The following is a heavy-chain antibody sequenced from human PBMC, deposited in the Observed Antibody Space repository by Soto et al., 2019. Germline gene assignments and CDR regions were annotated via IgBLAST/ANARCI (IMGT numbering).Heavy chain of an antibody. D-gene: IGHD1-26*01. J-gene: IGHJ4*02. CDR3: ARRGSGGSWSRFDY. Sequence: EVQLVESGGGLVQPGGSLRLACAASGFTFSNHWMSWVRQAPGKGLEWVANIKQDGNEKYYVDSVKGRFTISRDNAKNSLDLQMSSLRAEDTGTYYCARRGSGGSWSRFDYWGQGTLVTVSS. CDR2: IKQDGNEK. V-gene: IGHV3-7*01. CDR1: GFTFSNHW.